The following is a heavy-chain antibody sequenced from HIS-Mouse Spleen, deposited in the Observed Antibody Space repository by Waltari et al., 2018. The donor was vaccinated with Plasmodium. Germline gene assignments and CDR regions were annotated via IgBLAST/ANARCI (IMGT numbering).Heavy chain of an antibody. D-gene: IGHD1-7*01. Sequence: QLQLQESGPGLVKPSETLSLTCTVSGGSISSSSYYCGWIRQPPGKGLEWIGSIYYSGSTYYNPSLKSRVTISVDTSENQFSLKLGSVTAADTAVYYCARDRITGTSYFDYWGQGTLVTVSS. CDR2: IYYSGST. J-gene: IGHJ4*02. CDR1: GGSISSSSYY. CDR3: ARDRITGTSYFDY. V-gene: IGHV4-39*07.